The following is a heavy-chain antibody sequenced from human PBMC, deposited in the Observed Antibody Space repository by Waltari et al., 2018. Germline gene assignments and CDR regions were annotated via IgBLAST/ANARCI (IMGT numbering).Heavy chain of an antibody. CDR3: VKRATVITSADWYFDV. D-gene: IGHD4-17*01. V-gene: IGHV3-64D*06. J-gene: IGHJ2*01. Sequence: EVQLVESGGGLVQPGGSLRLSCVVSGFATHTFKSAYMSWVRQAPGKGPEYVSAMHGTGDHPNYADYADSVKGRFTISRDNSRNTMYLQMNSLRPEDTAVYYCVKRATVITSADWYFDVWGRGTLVTVAS. CDR1: GFATHTFKSAY. CDR2: MHGTGDHP.